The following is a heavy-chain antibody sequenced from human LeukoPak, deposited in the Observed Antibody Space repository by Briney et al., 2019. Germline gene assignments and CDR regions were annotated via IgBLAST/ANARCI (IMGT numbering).Heavy chain of an antibody. CDR1: GFTFSSYA. V-gene: IGHV3-30-3*01. CDR2: ISYDGSNK. Sequence: QPGGSLRLSCAASGFTFSSYAMHWVRQAPGKGLEWVAVISYDGSNKYYADSVKGRFTISRDNSKNTLYLQMNSLRAEDTAVYYCANRYGSGKGVDTAMYDAFDIWGQGTMVTVSS. J-gene: IGHJ3*02. CDR3: ANRYGSGKGVDTAMYDAFDI. D-gene: IGHD5-18*01.